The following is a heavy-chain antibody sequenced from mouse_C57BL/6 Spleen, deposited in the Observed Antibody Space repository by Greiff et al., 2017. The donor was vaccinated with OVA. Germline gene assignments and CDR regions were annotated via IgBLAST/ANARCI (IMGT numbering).Heavy chain of an antibody. CDR2: IDPETGGT. V-gene: IGHV1-15*01. Sequence: QVQLKQSGAELVRPGASVTLSCKASGYTFTDYEMHWVKQTPVHGLEWIGAIDPETGGTAYNQKFKGKAILTADKSSSTAYMELRSLTSEDSAVYYRTRKEGLPFAYRGQGNLGT. D-gene: IGHD5-5*01. J-gene: IGHJ3*01. CDR3: TRKEGLPFAY. CDR1: GYTFTDYE.